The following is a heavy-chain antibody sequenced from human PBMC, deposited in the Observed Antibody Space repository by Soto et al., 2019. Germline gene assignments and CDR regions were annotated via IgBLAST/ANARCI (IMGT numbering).Heavy chain of an antibody. D-gene: IGHD3-22*01. J-gene: IGHJ4*02. Sequence: LRLSCAASGFTFSSYAMSWVRQAPGKGLEWVSAISGSGGSAYYADSVKGRFTISRDNSKNTLYLQMNSLRAEDTAVYYCAKSPGPLVVVITCYDYWGQGTLVTVSS. CDR3: AKSPGPLVVVITCYDY. CDR1: GFTFSSYA. V-gene: IGHV3-23*01. CDR2: ISGSGGSA.